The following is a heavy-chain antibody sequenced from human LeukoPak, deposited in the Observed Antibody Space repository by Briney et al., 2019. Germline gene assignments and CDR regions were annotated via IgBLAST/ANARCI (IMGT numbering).Heavy chain of an antibody. CDR2: ISSNGATT. CDR3: VKIVMAGGYFDY. J-gene: IGHJ4*02. V-gene: IGHV3-64*05. CDR1: GFTFSTYW. D-gene: IGHD3-16*01. Sequence: GGSLRLSCAASGFTFSTYWVHWVRQAPGKGLEYVSAISSNGATTYYADSVKGRFTISRDNSKNTLYFQMSSLRPEDTAVYYCVKIVMAGGYFDYWGQGTLVTVSS.